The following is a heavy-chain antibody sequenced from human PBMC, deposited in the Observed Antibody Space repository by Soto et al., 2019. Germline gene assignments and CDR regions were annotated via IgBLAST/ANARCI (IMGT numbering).Heavy chain of an antibody. CDR2: TRNKANSYTT. CDR1: GFTFSDHY. CDR3: ARGGYCSSTSCHSDYYGMDV. Sequence: GGSLRLSCAASGFTFSDHYMDWVRQAPGKGLEWVGRTRNKANSYTTEYAASVKGRFTISRDDSKNSLYLQMNSLKTEDTAVYYCARGGYCSSTSCHSDYYGMDVWGQGTTVTVS. D-gene: IGHD2-2*02. V-gene: IGHV3-72*01. J-gene: IGHJ6*02.